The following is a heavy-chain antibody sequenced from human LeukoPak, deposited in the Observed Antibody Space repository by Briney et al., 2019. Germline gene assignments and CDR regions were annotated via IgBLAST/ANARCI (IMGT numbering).Heavy chain of an antibody. CDR3: ARARGTAMAPDNY. J-gene: IGHJ4*02. D-gene: IGHD6-19*01. CDR1: GGSISSSSSY. CDR2: IYYIGTT. V-gene: IGHV4-39*01. Sequence: PSETLSLTCTVSGGSISSSSSYWGWIRQPPGKGLEWIGIIYYIGTTYYNPSLKSRVTISVATSKNQFSLKLSSVTAADTAVYYCARARGTAMAPDNYWGQGTLVTVSS.